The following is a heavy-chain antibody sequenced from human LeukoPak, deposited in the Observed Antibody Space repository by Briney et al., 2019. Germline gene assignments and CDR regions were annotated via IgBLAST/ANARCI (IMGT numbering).Heavy chain of an antibody. V-gene: IGHV1-18*04. D-gene: IGHD3-10*01. CDR2: ISAYNGNT. CDR1: GYTFTSYG. Sequence: PGASVKVSCKASGYTFTSYGISWVRQAPGQGLEWMGWISAYNGNTNYAQKLQGRVTMTTDTPTSTAHMELRSLRSDDTAVYYCARVKESITMVRGVRNWFDPWGQGTLVTVSS. J-gene: IGHJ5*02. CDR3: ARVKESITMVRGVRNWFDP.